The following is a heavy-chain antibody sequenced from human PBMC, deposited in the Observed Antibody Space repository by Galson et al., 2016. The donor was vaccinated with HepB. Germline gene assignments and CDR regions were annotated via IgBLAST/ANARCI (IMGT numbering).Heavy chain of an antibody. CDR1: RCSVTGSG. V-gene: IGHV3-69-1*01. Sequence: SLRLSCAVNRCSVTGSGSSGGRQAPGKRLEWISFIDNHNVSYADSVTGRFTISRDTASNSLHLQTSSLRDDDTAVYHCARELWHCSGGYCYPHVGWLDPWGQGTLVTVSS. CDR2: IDNHNV. J-gene: IGHJ5*02. D-gene: IGHD2-15*01. CDR3: ARELWHCSGGYCYPHVGWLDP.